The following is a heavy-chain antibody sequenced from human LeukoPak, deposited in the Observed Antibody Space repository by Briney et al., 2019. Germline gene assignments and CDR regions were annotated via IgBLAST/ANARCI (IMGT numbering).Heavy chain of an antibody. CDR3: AKDYYDSSGYDAFDT. CDR1: GFTFSSYG. Sequence: GRSLRLSCAASGFTFSSYGMHWVRQAPGKGLEWVAVIWYDGSNKYYADSVKGRFTISRDNSKNTLYLQMNSLRAEDTAVYYCAKDYYDSSGYDAFDTWGQGTMVTVSS. CDR2: IWYDGSNK. D-gene: IGHD3-22*01. V-gene: IGHV3-33*06. J-gene: IGHJ3*02.